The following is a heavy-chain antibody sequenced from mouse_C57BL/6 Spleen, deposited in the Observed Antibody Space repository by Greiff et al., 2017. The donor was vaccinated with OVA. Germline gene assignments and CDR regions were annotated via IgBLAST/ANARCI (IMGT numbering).Heavy chain of an antibody. D-gene: IGHD2-3*01. CDR2: IYPGSGST. Sequence: VQLQQPGAELVKPAASVKMSCKASGYTFTSYWITWVKQRPGQGLEWIGDIYPGSGSTNYNEKFKSKATLTVDTSSSTAYMQLSSLTSEDSAVYYCARVYDGYYDAMDYWGQGTSVTVSS. V-gene: IGHV1-55*01. CDR3: ARVYDGYYDAMDY. J-gene: IGHJ4*01. CDR1: GYTFTSYW.